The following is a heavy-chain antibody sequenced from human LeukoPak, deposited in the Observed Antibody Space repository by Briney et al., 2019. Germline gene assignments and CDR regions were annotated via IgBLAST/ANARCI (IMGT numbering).Heavy chain of an antibody. CDR3: ARVWDRGPFDY. V-gene: IGHV3-30-3*01. CDR2: ISYDGSNK. J-gene: IGHJ4*02. D-gene: IGHD1-26*01. Sequence: GGSLRLSCAASGFTFSSYAMHWVRQAPGKGLEWVAVISYDGSNKYYADSVKGRFTISRDNSKNTLYLQTNSLRAEDTAVYYCARVWDRGPFDYWGQGTLVTVSS. CDR1: GFTFSSYA.